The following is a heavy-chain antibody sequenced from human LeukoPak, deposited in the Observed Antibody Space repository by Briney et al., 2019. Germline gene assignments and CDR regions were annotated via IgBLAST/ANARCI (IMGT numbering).Heavy chain of an antibody. V-gene: IGHV1-2*06. Sequence: ASVKVSCKASGYTFTDYYIHWVRQAPGQGLEWVGRMNPNTGGTNYAQKFQGGVSMTRDTSVSTAYLELNRLRSDDTAMYYCAREGGSSWSFGKDYFDYWGQGTLVTVSS. D-gene: IGHD6-13*01. CDR2: MNPNTGGT. CDR3: AREGGSSWSFGKDYFDY. J-gene: IGHJ4*02. CDR1: GYTFTDYY.